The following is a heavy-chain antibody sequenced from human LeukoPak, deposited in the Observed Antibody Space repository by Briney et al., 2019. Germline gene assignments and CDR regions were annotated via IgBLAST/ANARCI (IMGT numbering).Heavy chain of an antibody. CDR1: GYTFTSYD. J-gene: IGHJ5*02. CDR2: MNPNSGNT. CDR3: ARIYCSSTSCYRYSNWFDP. Sequence: ASVKVSCKASGYTFTSYDINWVRQATGQGLEWMGWMNPNSGNTGYAQKFQGRVTITRNTSISTAYMELSSLRSEDAAVYYCARIYCSSTSCYRYSNWFDPWGQGTLVTVSS. D-gene: IGHD2-2*02. V-gene: IGHV1-8*03.